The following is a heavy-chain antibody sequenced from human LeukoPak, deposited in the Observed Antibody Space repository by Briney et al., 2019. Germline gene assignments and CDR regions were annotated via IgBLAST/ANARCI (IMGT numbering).Heavy chain of an antibody. CDR3: ARDPPLITAVAGKGNY. Sequence: PSGTLSHTCAVSGGSISSSNWWSWVRQPPGKGLEWIGEIYHSGSTNYNPSLKSRVTISVDKSKNQFSLKLSSVTAADTAVYYCARDPPLITAVAGKGNYWGQGTLVTVSS. J-gene: IGHJ4*02. CDR1: GGSISSSNW. V-gene: IGHV4-4*02. CDR2: IYHSGST. D-gene: IGHD6-19*01.